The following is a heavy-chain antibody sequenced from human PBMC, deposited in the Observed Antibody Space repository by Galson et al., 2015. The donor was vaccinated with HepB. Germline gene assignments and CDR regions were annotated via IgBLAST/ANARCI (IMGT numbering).Heavy chain of an antibody. CDR2: ISWNGYSM. Sequence: SLRLSCAASGFTFDDYAMHWVRQVPGKGLEWVSGISWNGYSMRYAESVKGRFTISRDNAKNSLFLQMNNLRAGDTALYYCARAPGTLYAFDIWGQGTMVTVSS. CDR1: GFTFDDYA. J-gene: IGHJ3*02. V-gene: IGHV3-9*01. CDR3: ARAPGTLYAFDI.